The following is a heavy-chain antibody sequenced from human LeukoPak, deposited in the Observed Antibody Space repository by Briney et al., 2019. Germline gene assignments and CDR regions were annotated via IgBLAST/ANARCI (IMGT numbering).Heavy chain of an antibody. CDR3: ARGTRAGGRGRLDS. Sequence: ASVKVSCKASGYTFTDYYIHWVRQAPGQGLEWMGWINPNSGGTNYAHKFLGRVTMTRDTSISTAYMDLSGLRSDDTAVYFCARGTRAGGRGRLDSWGQGTLVTVSS. D-gene: IGHD6-13*01. CDR2: INPNSGGT. CDR1: GYTFTDYY. J-gene: IGHJ4*02. V-gene: IGHV1-2*07.